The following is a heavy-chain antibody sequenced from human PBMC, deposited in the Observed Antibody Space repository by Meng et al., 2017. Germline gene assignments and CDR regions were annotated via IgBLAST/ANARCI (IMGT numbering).Heavy chain of an antibody. CDR2: IIPIFGTA. J-gene: IGHJ4*02. Sequence: GPVLTCGEEVKKAGSSVKVSSKASGGTFRSYASIWVRQAPGQGLEWMGGIIPIFGTANYAQKFQGRVTITADESTSTAYMELGSLRSEDTAVYYCARVLRDGYNLGYWGQGTLVTVSS. D-gene: IGHD5-24*01. V-gene: IGHV1-69*01. CDR3: ARVLRDGYNLGY. CDR1: GGTFRSYA.